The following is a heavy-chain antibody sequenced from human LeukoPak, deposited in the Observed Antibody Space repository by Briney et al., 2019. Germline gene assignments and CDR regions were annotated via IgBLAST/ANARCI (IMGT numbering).Heavy chain of an antibody. J-gene: IGHJ5*02. D-gene: IGHD2-2*01. Sequence: GESLKISCKGSGYTFASYWIGWVRQMPGKGLEWMGIIYPGDSDTRYSPSFQGQVIISVDKSISTAYLQWSSLKASDTAMYYCARRYCSCTTCWWFDPWGQGTLVTVSS. CDR2: IYPGDSDT. CDR1: GYTFASYW. CDR3: ARRYCSCTTCWWFDP. V-gene: IGHV5-51*01.